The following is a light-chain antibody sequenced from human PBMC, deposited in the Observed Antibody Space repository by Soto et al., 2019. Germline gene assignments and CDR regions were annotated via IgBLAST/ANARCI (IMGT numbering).Light chain of an antibody. CDR3: QQRSNWPPGYT. CDR1: QSVDTY. V-gene: IGKV3-11*01. Sequence: EIVLTQSPATLTLSPGERATLACRASQSVDTYLAWYQQKPGQPPRLLIYDATDRASGIPARFSGSGSGTHFTLTISSLEPDDFAVDYCQQRSNWPPGYTFGQGTRLEI. J-gene: IGKJ2*01. CDR2: DAT.